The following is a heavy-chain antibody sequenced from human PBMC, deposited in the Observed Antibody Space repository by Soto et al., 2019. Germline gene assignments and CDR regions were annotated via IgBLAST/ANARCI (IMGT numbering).Heavy chain of an antibody. V-gene: IGHV3-64D*06. CDR2: ISSNGGST. D-gene: IGHD6-13*01. J-gene: IGHJ6*02. Sequence: PGGSLRLSCSASGFTFSSYAMHWVRQAPGKGLEYVSAISSNGGSTYYADSVKGRFTISRDNSKNTLYLQMSSLRAEDTAVYYCVKGRSSWYAGMDVWGQGTTVTVSS. CDR1: GFTFSSYA. CDR3: VKGRSSWYAGMDV.